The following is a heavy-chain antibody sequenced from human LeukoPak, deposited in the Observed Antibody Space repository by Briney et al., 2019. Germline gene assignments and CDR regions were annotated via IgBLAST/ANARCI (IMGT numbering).Heavy chain of an antibody. CDR1: GFTFSDFY. D-gene: IGHD6-19*01. V-gene: IGHV3-11*04. Sequence: PGGSLRLSCAASGFTFSDFYMSWFRQAPGKGLEWVSYISSGGDTIYYADSLKGRFTISRDNAKNSLYLQMDSLRAEDTAVYYCASRPGWYIGNWFDPWGQGTLVTVSS. CDR3: ASRPGWYIGNWFDP. J-gene: IGHJ5*02. CDR2: ISSGGDTI.